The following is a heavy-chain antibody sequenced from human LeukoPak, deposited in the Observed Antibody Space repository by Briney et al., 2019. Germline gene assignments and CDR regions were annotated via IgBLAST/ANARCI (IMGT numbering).Heavy chain of an antibody. J-gene: IGHJ3*02. V-gene: IGHV3-33*01. D-gene: IGHD6-13*01. CDR2: IWYDGSNK. CDR1: GFTFSSYG. CDR3: ARDYSGSWYSSSWEAFDI. Sequence: GGSLRLSCAASGFTFSSYGMPWVRQAPGKGLEWVAVIWYDGSNKYYADSVKGRFTISRDNSKNTLYLQMNSLRAEDTAVYYCARDYSGSWYSSSWEAFDIWGQGTMVTVSS.